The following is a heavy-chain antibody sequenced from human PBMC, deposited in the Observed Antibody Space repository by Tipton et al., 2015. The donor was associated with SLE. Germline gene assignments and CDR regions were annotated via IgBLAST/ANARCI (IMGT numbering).Heavy chain of an antibody. D-gene: IGHD4-23*01. V-gene: IGHV3-23*03. J-gene: IGHJ4*02. CDR3: ARDWQNSVFDY. CDR2: IYSTGIT. CDR1: GFTFSNYA. Sequence: SLRLSCAASGFTFSNYAMNWVRQAPGKGLEWVSLIYSTGITYYADSVKGRFTVSRDNSQDTLFLHMNSLGAEDTAVYYCARDWQNSVFDYWGQGTLVTVSS.